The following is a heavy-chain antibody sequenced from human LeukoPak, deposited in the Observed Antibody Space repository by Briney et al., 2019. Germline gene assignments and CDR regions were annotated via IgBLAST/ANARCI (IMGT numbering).Heavy chain of an antibody. CDR2: IYYSGST. CDR3: AREGYDSQVDY. Sequence: SETLSLTCTVSGGSISSSSYYWGWIRQPPGKGLEWIGSIYYSGSTYYNPSLKSRVTISVDTSKNQFSLKLSSVTAADTAVYYCAREGYDSQVDYWGQGTLVTVSS. J-gene: IGHJ4*02. CDR1: GGSISSSSYY. V-gene: IGHV4-39*07. D-gene: IGHD2-2*01.